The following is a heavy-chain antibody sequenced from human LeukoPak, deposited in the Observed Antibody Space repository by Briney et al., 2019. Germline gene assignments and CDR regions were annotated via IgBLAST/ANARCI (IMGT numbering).Heavy chain of an antibody. CDR1: GFTVSSNY. D-gene: IGHD5-18*01. CDR2: IYSDNT. J-gene: IGHJ5*02. Sequence: PGGSLRLSCAASGFTVSSNYMSWVRQAPGKGLEWVSFIYSDNTHYSDSVKGRFTISRDNSKNTLYLQMNSLRAEDTAVYYCAKPYSYGSTWGQGTLVTVSS. CDR3: AKPYSYGST. V-gene: IGHV3-66*03.